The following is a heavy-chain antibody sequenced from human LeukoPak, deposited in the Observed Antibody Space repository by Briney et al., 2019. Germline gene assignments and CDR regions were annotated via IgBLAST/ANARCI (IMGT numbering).Heavy chain of an antibody. V-gene: IGHV3-21*01. Sequence: GGSLRLSCAASGFTFSSYSMNWVRQAPAKGLEWVSSISSSSSYIYYADSVKGRFTISRDNAKNSLYLQMNSLRAEDTAVYYCASSGARYCSSTSCYTAKVRNYYYYYGMDAWGQGTTVTVSS. J-gene: IGHJ6*02. CDR2: ISSSSSYI. CDR3: ASSGARYCSSTSCYTAKVRNYYYYYGMDA. CDR1: GFTFSSYS. D-gene: IGHD2-2*02.